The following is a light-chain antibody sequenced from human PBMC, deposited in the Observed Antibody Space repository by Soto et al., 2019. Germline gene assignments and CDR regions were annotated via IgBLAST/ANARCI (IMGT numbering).Light chain of an antibody. CDR1: QSVSSSN. V-gene: IGKV3-20*01. CDR2: GTS. J-gene: IGKJ2*01. Sequence: EIVLTQSPVTLSLSPGERATLSCRASQSVSSSNLAWYQQKTGQAPRLLIYGTSSRATGIPDRFSGSGSRTDFTLTISRLEPEDFAVYYCQQYGTSPPYTFGQGTKLEIK. CDR3: QQYGTSPPYT.